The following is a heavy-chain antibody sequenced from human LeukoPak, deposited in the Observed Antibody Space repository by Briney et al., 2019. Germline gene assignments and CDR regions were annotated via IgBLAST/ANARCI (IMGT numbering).Heavy chain of an antibody. J-gene: IGHJ4*02. D-gene: IGHD4-17*01. V-gene: IGHV3-21*01. CDR1: GFTFTTYS. CDR2: ISSGSSAI. Sequence: GGSLRLSCEASGFTFTTYSMTWVRKAPGKGLEWVSIISSGSSAIFSADALKGRFTISRDDAKNLLYLDMNSLRAEDTAVYYCARGHTAVTRHFDFWGQGTLVTVSS. CDR3: ARGHTAVTRHFDF.